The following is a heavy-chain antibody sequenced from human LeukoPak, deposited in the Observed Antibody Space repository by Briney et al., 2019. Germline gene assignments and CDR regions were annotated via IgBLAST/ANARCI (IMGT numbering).Heavy chain of an antibody. D-gene: IGHD3-10*01. Sequence: GESLKISCKGSGYTFTDYWIAWVRQMPGKGLEWMGIIYPSDSDTRYSPSFQGQVTFSADKSINTAYPQWSSLRASDTAIYYCARQCCRGASPGFDPWGQGTLVTVSS. CDR2: IYPSDSDT. V-gene: IGHV5-51*01. J-gene: IGHJ5*02. CDR1: GYTFTDYW. CDR3: ARQCCRGASPGFDP.